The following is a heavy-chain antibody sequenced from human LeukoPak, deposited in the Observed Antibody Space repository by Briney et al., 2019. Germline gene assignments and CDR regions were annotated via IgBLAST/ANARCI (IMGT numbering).Heavy chain of an antibody. D-gene: IGHD3-22*01. Sequence: ASVKVSCKASGYTFTIYGFSWVRLAPGQGLELKGWISAYNGNTNYAKNLQARVTMTTDTSTSTAYMELWSLRSDDTAVYYCARYQGPYYYDSSGSGFDPWGQGTLVTVSS. CDR3: ARYQGPYYYDSSGSGFDP. J-gene: IGHJ5*02. CDR2: ISAYNGNT. CDR1: GYTFTIYG. V-gene: IGHV1-18*01.